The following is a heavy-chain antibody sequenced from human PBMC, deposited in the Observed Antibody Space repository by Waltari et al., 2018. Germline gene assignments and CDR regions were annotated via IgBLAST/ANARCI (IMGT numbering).Heavy chain of an antibody. V-gene: IGHV4-34*01. D-gene: IGHD3-22*01. CDR2: INHSVST. Sequence: QVQLQQWGAGLLKPSETLSLTCAVYGGSFSGYYWSWIRQPPGKGLEWIGEINHSVSTNYHPSLKSRVTIAVEPSKNQFSLKLSSVTAADTAVYYCARTYDSSVYYFDYWGQGTLVTVSS. CDR3: ARTYDSSVYYFDY. CDR1: GGSFSGYY. J-gene: IGHJ4*02.